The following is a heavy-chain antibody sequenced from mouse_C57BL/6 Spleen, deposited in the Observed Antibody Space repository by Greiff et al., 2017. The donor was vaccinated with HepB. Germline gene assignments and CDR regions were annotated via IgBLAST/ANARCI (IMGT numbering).Heavy chain of an antibody. D-gene: IGHD2-1*01. CDR3: ARGRYGNYPY. V-gene: IGHV1-69*01. CDR2: IDPSDSYT. Sequence: VQLQQPGAELVMPGALLKLSCKASGYTFTSYWMHWVKQRPGQGLEWIGEIDPSDSYTNYNQKFKGKSTLTVDKSSSTAYMQLSSLTSEDSAVYYCARGRYGNYPYWGQGTLVTVSA. J-gene: IGHJ3*01. CDR1: GYTFTSYW.